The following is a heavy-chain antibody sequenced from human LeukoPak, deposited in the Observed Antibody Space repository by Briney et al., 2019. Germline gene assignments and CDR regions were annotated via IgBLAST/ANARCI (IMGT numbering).Heavy chain of an antibody. D-gene: IGHD6-13*01. J-gene: IGHJ4*02. Sequence: GGSLRLSCAASGFTFSDYYMSWIRQAPGKGLEWISYINNDDVYTNYADSVKGRFTISRDNAKNSLYLQMDSLRADDTAVYYCARGTAAAPLDYWGQGTLVTVSS. CDR3: ARGTAAAPLDY. V-gene: IGHV3-11*03. CDR2: INNDDVYT. CDR1: GFTFSDYY.